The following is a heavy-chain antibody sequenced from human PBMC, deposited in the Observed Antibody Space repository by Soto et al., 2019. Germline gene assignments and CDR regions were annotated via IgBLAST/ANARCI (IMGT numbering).Heavy chain of an antibody. CDR3: ATFVGATTVTRGSPRDY. Sequence: VQLQQWGAGLLKPSETLSLTCAVYGGSFSGYHWSWFRQPPGKGLEWIGEINPSGGITYNPSPKSRVTISVDTSKNQFSLNLSSVTAADTAVYYCATFVGATTVTRGSPRDYWGQGTLVTVSS. CDR1: GGSFSGYH. V-gene: IGHV4-34*01. D-gene: IGHD4-4*01. CDR2: INPSGGI. J-gene: IGHJ4*02.